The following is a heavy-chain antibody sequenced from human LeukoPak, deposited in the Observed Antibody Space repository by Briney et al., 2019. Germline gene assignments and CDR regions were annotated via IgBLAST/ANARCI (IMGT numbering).Heavy chain of an antibody. CDR1: GGSISSSSYY. CDR3: ARLRSSSWYAGGRYFDY. Sequence: SETLSLTCTVSGGSISSSSYYWSWIRQPPGKGLEWIGEINHSGSTNYNPSLKSRVTISVDTSKNQFSLKLSSVTAADTAVYYCARLRSSSWYAGGRYFDYWGQGTLVTVSS. D-gene: IGHD6-13*01. V-gene: IGHV4-39*07. J-gene: IGHJ4*02. CDR2: INHSGST.